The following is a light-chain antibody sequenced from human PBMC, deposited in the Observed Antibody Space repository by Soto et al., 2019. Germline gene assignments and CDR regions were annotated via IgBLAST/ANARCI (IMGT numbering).Light chain of an antibody. Sequence: DIQMTQSPSSVSASVGDRVTITCRASQSITKYLVWYQQRPGEAPRVLISAASNLQSGVPSRFSGSGSGADFTLTINSLQPEDYATYFCQQAQSFPITFGQGTRLEIK. J-gene: IGKJ5*01. CDR2: AAS. CDR1: QSITKY. CDR3: QQAQSFPIT. V-gene: IGKV1-12*01.